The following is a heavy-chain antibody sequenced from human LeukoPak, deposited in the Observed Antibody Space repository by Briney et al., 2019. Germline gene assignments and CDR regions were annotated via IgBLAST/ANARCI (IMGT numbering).Heavy chain of an antibody. Sequence: PGGSLRLSCAASGFTFSSYTMSWVRQAPGTGLEWISYISSSGSVTYYADSVKGRFSISRDPAKNVAFLQMNSLRAEDSAFYYCARAIYYYDSSGSEPNAFDVWGQGTMVTVSS. CDR2: ISSSGSVT. CDR1: GFTFSSYT. CDR3: ARAIYYYDSSGSEPNAFDV. D-gene: IGHD3-22*01. V-gene: IGHV3-48*03. J-gene: IGHJ3*01.